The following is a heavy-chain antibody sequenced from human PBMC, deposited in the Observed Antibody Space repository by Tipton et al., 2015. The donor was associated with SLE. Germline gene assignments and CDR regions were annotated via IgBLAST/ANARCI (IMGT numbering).Heavy chain of an antibody. D-gene: IGHD6-13*01. CDR3: ARDSSSFLNWFDP. V-gene: IGHV4-38-2*02. J-gene: IGHJ5*02. Sequence: TLSLTCAVSGYSISSGYYWGWIRQPPGKGLEWIGSIYHSGSTYYNPSLKSRATISVDTSKNQFSLKLSSVTAADTAVYYCARDSSSFLNWFDPWGQGTLVTVSS. CDR2: IYHSGST. CDR1: GYSISSGYY.